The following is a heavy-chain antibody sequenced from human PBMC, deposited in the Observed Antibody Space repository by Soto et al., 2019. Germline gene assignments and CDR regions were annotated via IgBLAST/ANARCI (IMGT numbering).Heavy chain of an antibody. D-gene: IGHD3-10*01. J-gene: IGHJ4*02. CDR2: IYYSGST. CDR1: GGSISSYY. Sequence: SETLSLTCTVSGGSISSYYLSWIRQPPGKGLEWIGYIYYSGSTNYNPSLKSRVTISVDTSKNQFSLKLSSVTAADTAVYYCARWRSIYGSGSYGFDYWGQGTLVTVSS. V-gene: IGHV4-59*01. CDR3: ARWRSIYGSGSYGFDY.